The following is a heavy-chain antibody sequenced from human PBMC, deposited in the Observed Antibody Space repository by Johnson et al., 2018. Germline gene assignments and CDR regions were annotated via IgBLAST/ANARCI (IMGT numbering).Heavy chain of an antibody. CDR3: ARGDITSSIYNYYGMDV. CDR1: GFTFSTYW. CDR2: IKSDGRST. D-gene: IGHD6-6*01. V-gene: IGHV3-74*01. J-gene: IGHJ6*02. Sequence: VQLQEAGGGLVQPGGSLRLSCASSGFTFSTYWMHWVRQAPGKGLVWVSRIKSDGRSTSYADSVKGRFPISRDNAKNTLYLQMNSLRDEDTAVYYCARGDITSSIYNYYGMDVWGQGTTVTVSS.